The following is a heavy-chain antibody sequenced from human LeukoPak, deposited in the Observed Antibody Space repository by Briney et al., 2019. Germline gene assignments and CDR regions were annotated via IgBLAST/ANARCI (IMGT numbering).Heavy chain of an antibody. CDR1: GYTFTSYY. CDR3: ARGGGSGSYWSNWFDP. V-gene: IGHV1-46*01. J-gene: IGHJ5*02. D-gene: IGHD3-10*01. CDR2: INPSGGST. Sequence: ASVKVSCKASGYTFTSYYMHWVRQAPGQGLEWMGIINPSGGSTSYAQKFQGRVTMTRDTSTSTVYMELSSLRSDDTAVYYCARGGGSGSYWSNWFDPWGQGTLVTVSS.